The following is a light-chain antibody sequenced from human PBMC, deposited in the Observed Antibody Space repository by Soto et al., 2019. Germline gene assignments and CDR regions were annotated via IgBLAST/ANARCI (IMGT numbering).Light chain of an antibody. J-gene: IGKJ1*01. CDR3: QQYSDSPPT. Sequence: IVLTQSPGTLSLSPGDRATPSSTASQRVSARYLAWYHQKPGQAPRLLIFGASDKATGIPDRFSGSGSGTDFTLAIDRLEPEDFAMYYCQQYSDSPPTFGQGTKVDIK. CDR2: GAS. CDR1: QRVSARY. V-gene: IGKV3-20*01.